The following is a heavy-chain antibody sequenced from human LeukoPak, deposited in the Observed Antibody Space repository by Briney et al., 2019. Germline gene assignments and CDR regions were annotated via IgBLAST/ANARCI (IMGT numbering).Heavy chain of an antibody. J-gene: IGHJ4*02. CDR2: IYYSGST. CDR3: ARGLYDILTGFLDY. D-gene: IGHD3-9*01. Sequence: SQTLSLTCTVSGGSISSYYWSWIRQPPGKGLEWIGYIYYSGSTNYNPSLKSRVTISVDTSKNQFSLKLSSVTAADTAVYYCARGLYDILTGFLDYWGQGTLVTVSS. CDR1: GGSISSYY. V-gene: IGHV4-59*12.